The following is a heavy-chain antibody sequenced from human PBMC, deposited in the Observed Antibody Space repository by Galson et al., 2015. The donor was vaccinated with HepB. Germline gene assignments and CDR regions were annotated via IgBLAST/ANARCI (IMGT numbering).Heavy chain of an antibody. CDR3: ARLGRIAAAGSGFDY. CDR2: IYPGDSDT. CDR1: GYSFTSYW. Sequence: FGAEVKRPGESLKISCKGSGYSFTSYWIGWVRQMPGKGLEWMGIIYPGDSDTRYSPSFQGQVTISADKSISTAYLQWSSLKASDTAMYYCARLGRIAAAGSGFDYWGQGTLVTVSS. D-gene: IGHD6-13*01. J-gene: IGHJ4*02. V-gene: IGHV5-51*03.